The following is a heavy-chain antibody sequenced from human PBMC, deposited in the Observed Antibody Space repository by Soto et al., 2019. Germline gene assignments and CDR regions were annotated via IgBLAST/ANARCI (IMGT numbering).Heavy chain of an antibody. J-gene: IGHJ6*03. D-gene: IGHD3-3*01. CDR3: ARTPRITIFGVVIGSSMDV. CDR1: GGSISSYY. Sequence: PSETLSLTCTVSGGSISSYYWSWIRQPPGKGLEWIGYIYYSGSTNYNPSLKSRVTISVDTSKNQFSLKLSSVTAADTAVYYFARTPRITIFGVVIGSSMDVWGKGTTVTVSS. CDR2: IYYSGST. V-gene: IGHV4-59*01.